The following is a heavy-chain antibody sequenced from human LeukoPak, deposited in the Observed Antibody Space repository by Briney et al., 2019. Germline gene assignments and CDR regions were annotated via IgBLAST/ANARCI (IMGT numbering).Heavy chain of an antibody. V-gene: IGHV3-48*03. J-gene: IGHJ3*02. Sequence: AGGSLRLSCAASGFTFSSYEMNWVRQAPGKGLEWVSYISSSGSTIYYADSVKGRFTISRDNSKNTLYLQMNSLRAEDTAVYYCARSRIQLWLRASDDAFDIWGQGTMVTVSS. CDR2: ISSSGSTI. D-gene: IGHD5-18*01. CDR1: GFTFSSYE. CDR3: ARSRIQLWLRASDDAFDI.